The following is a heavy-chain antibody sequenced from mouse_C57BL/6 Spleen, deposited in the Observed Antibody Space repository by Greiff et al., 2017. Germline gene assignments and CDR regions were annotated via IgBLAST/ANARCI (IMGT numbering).Heavy chain of an antibody. CDR3: ARLLLRYWYFDV. D-gene: IGHD1-1*01. CDR1: GYTFTSYW. J-gene: IGHJ1*03. CDR2: IDPSDSYT. V-gene: IGHV1-69*01. Sequence: VQLQQPGAELVMPGASVKLSCKASGYTFTSYWMHWVKQRPGQGLEWIGEIDPSDSYTNYNQKFKGKSTLTVDKSSSTAYMQLSSLTSEDSAVYYCARLLLRYWYFDVWGTGTTVTVSS.